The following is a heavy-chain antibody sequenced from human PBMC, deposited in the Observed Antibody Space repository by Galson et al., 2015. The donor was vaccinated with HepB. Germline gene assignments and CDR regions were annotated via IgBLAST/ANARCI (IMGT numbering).Heavy chain of an antibody. J-gene: IGHJ6*02. CDR2: IKEDGTEK. CDR3: ARDFVEVSTYEGLTQSYYFYGWDV. CDR1: GYTFRRNW. D-gene: IGHD2-15*01. V-gene: IGHV3-7*03. Sequence: SLRLSCAASGYTFRRNWMSWVRQAPGKGLEWVANIKEDGTEKFYVDSVKGRFTISRDTAKKSLYLQMNNVGAEDTAVYYCARDFVEVSTYEGLTQSYYFYGWDVWGQGTTVVVSS.